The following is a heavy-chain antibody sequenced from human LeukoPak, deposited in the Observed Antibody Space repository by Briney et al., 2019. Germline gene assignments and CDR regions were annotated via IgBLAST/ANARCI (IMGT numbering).Heavy chain of an antibody. CDR2: ISYSGST. D-gene: IGHD3-9*01. J-gene: IGHJ4*02. Sequence: PSETLSLTCTVSGGSISRYYWSWIRQPPGKGLEWIGYISYSGSTNYNPSLKSRVTISVDTSKNQFSLELSSVTAADTAVYYCANYDILTGSDYWGQGTLVTVSS. CDR1: GGSISRYY. V-gene: IGHV4-59*01. CDR3: ANYDILTGSDY.